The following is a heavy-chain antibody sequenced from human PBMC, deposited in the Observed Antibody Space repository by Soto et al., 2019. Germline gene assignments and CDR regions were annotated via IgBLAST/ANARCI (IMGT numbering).Heavy chain of an antibody. CDR3: TRSAYMDV. D-gene: IGHD2-2*01. J-gene: IGHJ6*03. Sequence: GGSLRLSCAASGFTFSTYSMNWVRQAPGKGLEWVSYVSSGSSTIYYADSVKGRFTISRDNAKNSLYLQMDSLRAEDTAVYYATRSAYMDVWGTGTTVTVSS. CDR1: GFTFSTYS. V-gene: IGHV3-48*01. CDR2: VSSGSSTI.